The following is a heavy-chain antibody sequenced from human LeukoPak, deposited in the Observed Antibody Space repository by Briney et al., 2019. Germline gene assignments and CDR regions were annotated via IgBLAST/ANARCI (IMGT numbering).Heavy chain of an antibody. J-gene: IGHJ4*02. V-gene: IGHV3-7*03. D-gene: IGHD6-13*01. CDR1: GFTFSSYW. Sequence: GGSLRLSCAASGFTFSSYWMSWVRQAPGKGLEWVANIKQDGSEKYYVDSVKGRFTISRDNAKNSLYLQMNSLRAEDTAVYYCARDYWAAAGSGYFDYWGQGTLVTVSS. CDR3: ARDYWAAAGSGYFDY. CDR2: IKQDGSEK.